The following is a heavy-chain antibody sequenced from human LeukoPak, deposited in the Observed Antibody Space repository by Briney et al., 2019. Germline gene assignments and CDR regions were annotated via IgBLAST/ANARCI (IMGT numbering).Heavy chain of an antibody. CDR3: ARSRYDYIWGIDY. Sequence: GGSLRLSCTASGFTLSSYEMSWIRQAPGKGLVWVSRLNSDGSSTNYADSVKGRFTISRDNAKNTLYLQMNSLRDEDTAVFYCARSRYDYIWGIDYWGQGTLVTISS. CDR1: GFTLSSYE. D-gene: IGHD3-16*01. V-gene: IGHV3-74*01. CDR2: LNSDGSST. J-gene: IGHJ4*02.